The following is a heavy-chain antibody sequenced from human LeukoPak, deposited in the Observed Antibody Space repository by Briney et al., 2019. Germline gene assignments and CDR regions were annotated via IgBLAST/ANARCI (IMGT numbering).Heavy chain of an antibody. V-gene: IGHV1-8*01. CDR2: MNPNSGNT. CDR3: ARHRPHHHGFWSGYGEPGTGMDV. Sequence: GASVKVSCKASGYTFTSYDINWVRQATGQGLEWMGWMNPNSGNTGYAQKFQGRVTMTRNTSISTAYMELSSLRSEDTAVYYCARHRPHHHGFWSGYGEPGTGMDVWGQGTTVTVSS. J-gene: IGHJ6*02. D-gene: IGHD3-3*01. CDR1: GYTFTSYD.